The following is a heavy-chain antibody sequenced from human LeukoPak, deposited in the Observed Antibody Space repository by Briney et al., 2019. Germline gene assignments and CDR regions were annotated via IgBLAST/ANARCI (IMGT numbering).Heavy chain of an antibody. CDR2: ISGGNGNT. D-gene: IGHD6-19*01. J-gene: IGHJ3*02. Sequence: GASVKVSCKAYDYTFTSYAVHWVRQAPGQRLEWMGWISGGNGNTKYSQKFQGRVTITRDTSASTAYMELSSLRSDDTAVYYCAREMADSTGWNSFDIWGQGTMVTVSS. V-gene: IGHV1-3*01. CDR3: AREMADSTGWNSFDI. CDR1: DYTFTSYA.